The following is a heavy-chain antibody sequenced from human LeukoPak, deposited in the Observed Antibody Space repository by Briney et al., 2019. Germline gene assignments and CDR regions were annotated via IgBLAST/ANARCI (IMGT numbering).Heavy chain of an antibody. V-gene: IGHV1-2*04. Sequence: ASVKVSCKASGYTFTGYYMHWVRQAPGQGLEWVGWINPNSGGTNYAQKFQGWVTMTRDTSISTAYMELSRLRSDDTAVYYCARGYCSGGSCYSYYYYGMDVWGQGTTVTVSS. J-gene: IGHJ6*02. CDR2: INPNSGGT. CDR1: GYTFTGYY. CDR3: ARGYCSGGSCYSYYYYGMDV. D-gene: IGHD2-15*01.